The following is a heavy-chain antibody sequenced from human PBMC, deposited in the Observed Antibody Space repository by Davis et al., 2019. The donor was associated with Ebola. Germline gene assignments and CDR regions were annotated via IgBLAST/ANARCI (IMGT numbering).Heavy chain of an antibody. Sequence: SETLSLTCTVSGGSISSYYWSWIRQPPGKGLEWIGEINHSGSTNYNPSLKSRVTISVDTSKNQFSLKLSSVTAADTAVYYCARGGRYSYGPGYYYYYGMDVWGQGTTVTVSS. J-gene: IGHJ6*02. V-gene: IGHV4-34*01. D-gene: IGHD5-18*01. CDR3: ARGGRYSYGPGYYYYYGMDV. CDR1: GGSISSYY. CDR2: INHSGST.